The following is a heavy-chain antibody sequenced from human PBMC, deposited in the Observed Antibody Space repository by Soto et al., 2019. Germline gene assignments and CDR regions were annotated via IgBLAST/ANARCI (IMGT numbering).Heavy chain of an antibody. Sequence: QVQLQESGPGLVKPSQTLSLTCTVSGGSISSGGYYWSWIRQHPGKGLEWIGYIYYSGSTYYNPFLKSRVTISVDTAKNQFALKLSSVTAADKAVYYCARVKYSSSWYADYWGQGTLVTVSS. CDR3: ARVKYSSSWYADY. CDR2: IYYSGST. CDR1: GGSISSGGYY. D-gene: IGHD6-13*01. J-gene: IGHJ4*02. V-gene: IGHV4-31*03.